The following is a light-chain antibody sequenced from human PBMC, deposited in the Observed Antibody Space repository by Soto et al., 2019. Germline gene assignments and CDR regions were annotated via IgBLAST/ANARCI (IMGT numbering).Light chain of an antibody. V-gene: IGKV3-11*01. J-gene: IGKJ5*01. Sequence: EIVLTQSPATLSLSPGERATLSCRASQSVISYLAWYQQKPGQAPRLLIYDASNRATGIPAKFSGSGSGTDFTLTISSLEPEDFAIYYCQQRFNWPPITFGQGTRLEIK. CDR1: QSVISY. CDR2: DAS. CDR3: QQRFNWPPIT.